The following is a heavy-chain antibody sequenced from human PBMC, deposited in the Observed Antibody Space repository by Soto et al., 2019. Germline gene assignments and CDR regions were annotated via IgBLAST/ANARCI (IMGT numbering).Heavy chain of an antibody. D-gene: IGHD4-17*01. J-gene: IGHJ4*02. Sequence: QLQLQESGPGLVKPSETLSLTCTVSGGSISSSSYYWGWSRQPPGKGMEWIGSIYYSGSTYYNPSLKSRVTISVDTSKNQFSLKLSSVTAADTAVYYCARYYGTLDYWGQGTLVTVSS. CDR1: GGSISSSSYY. V-gene: IGHV4-39*01. CDR2: IYYSGST. CDR3: ARYYGTLDY.